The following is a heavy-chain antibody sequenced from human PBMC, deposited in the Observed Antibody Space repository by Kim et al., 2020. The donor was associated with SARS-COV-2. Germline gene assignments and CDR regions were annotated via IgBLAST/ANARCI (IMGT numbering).Heavy chain of an antibody. J-gene: IGHJ5*02. CDR3: ARGGAEIPRLTCWFDP. V-gene: IGHV1-2*02. D-gene: IGHD2-2*02. Sequence: ASVKVSCKASGYTFTGYYMHWVRQAPGQGLEWMGWINPNSGGTNYAQKFQGRVTMTRDTSISTAYMELSRLRSDDTAVYYCARGGAEIPRLTCWFDPWGQGTLVTVSS. CDR1: GYTFTGYY. CDR2: INPNSGGT.